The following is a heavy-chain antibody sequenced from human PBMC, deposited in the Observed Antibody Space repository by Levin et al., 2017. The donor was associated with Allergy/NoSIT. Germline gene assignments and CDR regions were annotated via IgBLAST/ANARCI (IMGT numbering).Heavy chain of an antibody. V-gene: IGHV3-11*01. J-gene: IGHJ6*02. Sequence: GGSLRLSCAASGFTFSDYYISWIRQAPGKGLEWVSYISNSGSIIYYADSVKGRFTISRDNAKNSLYLQMSSLRAEDTAVYYCARDGYCSGGSCSNNYYYGVDVWGQGTTVTVSS. CDR3: ARDGYCSGGSCSNNYYYGVDV. CDR1: GFTFSDYY. D-gene: IGHD2-15*01. CDR2: ISNSGSII.